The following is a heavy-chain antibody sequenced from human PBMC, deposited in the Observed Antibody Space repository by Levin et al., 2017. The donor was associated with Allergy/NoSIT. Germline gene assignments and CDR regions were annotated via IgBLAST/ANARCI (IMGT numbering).Heavy chain of an antibody. CDR1: GFTVSHNY. V-gene: IGHV3-53*01. Sequence: PGGSLRLSCAASGFTVSHNYMSWVRQAPGKGLECISVIYSDGNTFFADSVKGRFTISRDDSKNTLYLQMSSLRAEDTALYYCARYKAPYGMDVWGQGTTVIVSS. D-gene: IGHD1-14*01. J-gene: IGHJ6*02. CDR3: ARYKAPYGMDV. CDR2: IYSDGNT.